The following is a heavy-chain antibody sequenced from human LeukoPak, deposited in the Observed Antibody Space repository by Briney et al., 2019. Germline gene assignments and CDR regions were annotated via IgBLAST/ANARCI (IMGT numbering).Heavy chain of an antibody. V-gene: IGHV4-59*08. D-gene: IGHD2-2*01. J-gene: IGHJ6*04. CDR3: ARQGICSSTSCYVVDV. CDR2: IYYSGST. Sequence: PSETLSLTCTVSGGSISSYYWSWIRQPPGKGLEWIGYIYYSGSTNYNPSLKSRVTISVDTSKNQFSLKLSSVTAADTAVYYCARQGICSSTSCYVVDVWGKGTTVIVSS. CDR1: GGSISSYY.